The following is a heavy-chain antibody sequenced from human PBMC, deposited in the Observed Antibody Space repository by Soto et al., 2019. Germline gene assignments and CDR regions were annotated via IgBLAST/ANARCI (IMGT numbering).Heavy chain of an antibody. J-gene: IGHJ5*02. D-gene: IGHD1-26*01. CDR1: GFSFSSYT. CDR3: AKDRMGASVWLDP. Sequence: PGGSLRLSCVASGFSFSSYTMNWVRQAPGKGLEWVSGVSGNGGNTYYADSVKGRFSISRDNSKNTLYLQLNSLRAEDTAIYYCAKDRMGASVWLDPWGPGTPLTVST. CDR2: VSGNGGNT. V-gene: IGHV3-23*01.